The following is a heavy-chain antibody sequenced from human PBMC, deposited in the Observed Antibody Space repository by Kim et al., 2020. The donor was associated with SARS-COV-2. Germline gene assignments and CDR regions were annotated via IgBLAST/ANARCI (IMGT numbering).Heavy chain of an antibody. CDR1: GFTFSNAW. D-gene: IGHD3-22*01. J-gene: IGHJ4*02. Sequence: GGSLRLSCAASGFTFSNAWMSWVRQAPGKGLEWVGRIKSKTDGGTTDYAAPVKGRFTISRDDSKNTLYLQMNSLKTEDTAVYYCTTADYYDSSGYLHDDYWGQGTLVTVSS. CDR3: TTADYYDSSGYLHDDY. V-gene: IGHV3-15*01. CDR2: IKSKTDGGTT.